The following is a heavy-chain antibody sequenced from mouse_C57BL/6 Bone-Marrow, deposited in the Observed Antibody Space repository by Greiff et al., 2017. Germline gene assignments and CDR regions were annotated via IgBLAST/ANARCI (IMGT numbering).Heavy chain of an antibody. CDR3: ARNFRWGYFDV. CDR1: GFSLTSYG. CDR2: IWSGGST. V-gene: IGHV2-2*01. J-gene: IGHJ1*03. D-gene: IGHD1-1*02. Sequence: QVQLQQSGPGLVQPSQSLSITCTVSGFSLTSYGVHWVRQSPGKGLEWLGVIWSGGSTDYNAAFISRLSISKDNSKSQVFFKMNSLQADDTAIYYCARNFRWGYFDVWGTGTTVTVSS.